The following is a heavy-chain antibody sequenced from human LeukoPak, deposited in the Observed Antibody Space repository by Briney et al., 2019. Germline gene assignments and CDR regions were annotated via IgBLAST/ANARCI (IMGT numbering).Heavy chain of an antibody. CDR2: IRSKPYVGTT. J-gene: IGHJ4*02. Sequence: GGSLRLSCTASGFTFSDYAMSWFRQAPGKGLEWVGFIRSKPYVGTTEYAASVKGRFTISRDDSNSIAYLQMNSLKTEDTAVYYCARGRYCSGGSCYGARWAQGPLVTVSS. V-gene: IGHV3-49*03. CDR3: ARGRYCSGGSCYGAR. D-gene: IGHD2-15*01. CDR1: GFTFSDYA.